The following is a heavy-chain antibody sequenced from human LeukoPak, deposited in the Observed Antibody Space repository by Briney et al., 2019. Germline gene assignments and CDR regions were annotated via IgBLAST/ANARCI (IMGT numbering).Heavy chain of an antibody. J-gene: IGHJ3*02. V-gene: IGHV3-21*01. Sequence: GGSLRLSCAASQFTFSSYAMSWVRQAPGKGLEWVSSISSSSSYIYYADSVKGRFTISRDNSKNTLYLQMNSLRAEDTAVYYCAKDGGVLLGSYAFDIWGQGTMVTVSS. D-gene: IGHD3-10*02. CDR1: QFTFSSYA. CDR2: ISSSSSYI. CDR3: AKDGGVLLGSYAFDI.